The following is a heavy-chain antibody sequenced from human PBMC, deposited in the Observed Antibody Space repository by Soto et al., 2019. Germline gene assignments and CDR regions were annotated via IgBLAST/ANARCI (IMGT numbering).Heavy chain of an antibody. D-gene: IGHD3-22*01. CDR3: ARDDYDSSGYPEYFQH. V-gene: IGHV3-53*01. J-gene: IGHJ1*01. CDR1: GFTVSSNY. Sequence: PGGSLRLSCAASGFTVSSNYMSWVRQAPGKGLEWVSVIYSGGSTYYADSVKGRFTISRDNSKNTLYLQMNSLRAEDTAVYYCARDDYDSSGYPEYFQHWGQGT. CDR2: IYSGGST.